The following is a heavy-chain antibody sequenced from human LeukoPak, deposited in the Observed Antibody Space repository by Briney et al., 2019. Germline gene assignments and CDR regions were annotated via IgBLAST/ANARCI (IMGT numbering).Heavy chain of an antibody. J-gene: IGHJ5*02. Sequence: GGSLRLSCAASGFTFSSYGMHWVRQAPGKGLEWVAVISYDGSNKYYADSVKGRFTISRDNSKNTLYLQMNSLRAEDTAVYYCAKVGLPYRWEPRDNWFDPWGQGTLVTVSS. CDR1: GFTFSSYG. V-gene: IGHV3-30*18. CDR3: AKVGLPYRWEPRDNWFDP. D-gene: IGHD1-26*01. CDR2: ISYDGSNK.